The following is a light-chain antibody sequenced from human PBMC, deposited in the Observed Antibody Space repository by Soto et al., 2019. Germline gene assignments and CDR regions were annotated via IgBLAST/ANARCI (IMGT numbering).Light chain of an antibody. CDR3: QQYGISPT. Sequence: EIVLTQSPGTLSLSPGERATLSCRSSQSVSSNYLAWYQQKPGQAPRLLIYDVSSRATGIPDRFSGSGSGTELPLHINRLEPVDFAVYYCQQYGISPTFGQGTKVEIK. CDR1: QSVSSNY. V-gene: IGKV3-20*01. CDR2: DVS. J-gene: IGKJ1*01.